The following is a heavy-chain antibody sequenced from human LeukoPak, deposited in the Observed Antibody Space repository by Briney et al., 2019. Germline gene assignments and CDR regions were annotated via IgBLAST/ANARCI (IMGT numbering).Heavy chain of an antibody. J-gene: IGHJ6*03. CDR2: ISDSGAYT. CDR3: TSAYDFWSEEYYYMDV. D-gene: IGHD3-3*01. CDR1: GFTFTKYG. Sequence: QTGGSLRLSCAASGFTFTKYGMSWVRQAPGKGLEWISTISDSGAYTYYADFVKGRLTISRDDSKNTAYLQMNSLKTEDTAVYYCTSAYDFWSEEYYYMDVWGKGTTVTVSS. V-gene: IGHV3-23*01.